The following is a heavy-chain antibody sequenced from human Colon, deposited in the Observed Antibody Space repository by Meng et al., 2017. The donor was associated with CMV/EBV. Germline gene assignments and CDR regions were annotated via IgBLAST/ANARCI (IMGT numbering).Heavy chain of an antibody. CDR2: ISSSGSTI. CDR1: GFTFSDYY. CDR3: ARDCQSGWFGELIGYYYGMDV. J-gene: IGHJ6*02. D-gene: IGHD3-10*01. V-gene: IGHV3-11*01. Sequence: GESLKISCAASGFTFSDYYMSWIRQAPGKGLEWVSYISSSGSTIYYADSVKGRFTISRDNAKNSLYLQMNSLRAEDTAVYYCARDCQSGWFGELIGYYYGMDVWGQGTTVTVSS.